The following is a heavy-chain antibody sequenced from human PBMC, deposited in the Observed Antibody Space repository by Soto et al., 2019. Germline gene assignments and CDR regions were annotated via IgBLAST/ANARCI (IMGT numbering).Heavy chain of an antibody. CDR2: IYYSGST. V-gene: IGHV4-39*01. CDR1: VGSIRSSSYY. J-gene: IGHJ6*02. D-gene: IGHD3-3*01. CDR3: RAYDFWSGFLDV. Sequence: EALSLTGTVSVGSIRSSSYYWGWILQPPGKGLEWIGSIYYSGSTYYNPSLKSRVTMSVDTSKNQFSLKLSSVTAADTAVYYCRAYDFWSGFLDVWGQGTTVTVSS.